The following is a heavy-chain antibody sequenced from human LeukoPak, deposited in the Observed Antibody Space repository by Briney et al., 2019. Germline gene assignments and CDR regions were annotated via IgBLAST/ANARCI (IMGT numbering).Heavy chain of an antibody. J-gene: IGHJ4*02. CDR1: GFTFSSYS. Sequence: GGSLRLSCAASGFTFSSYSMSWVRQAPGKGLEWVSYISSGGSTIYYPDSVRGRFTIPRDNAKNSLFLQMNSLRDEDTALYYCARSRGNQLSFDYWGQGTLVTVSS. D-gene: IGHD3-22*01. CDR3: ARSRGNQLSFDY. CDR2: ISSGGSTI. V-gene: IGHV3-48*02.